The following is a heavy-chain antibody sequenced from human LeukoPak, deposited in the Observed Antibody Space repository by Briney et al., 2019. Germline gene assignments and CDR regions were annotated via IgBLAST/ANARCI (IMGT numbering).Heavy chain of an antibody. Sequence: ASVKVSCKASGGTFSSYAISWVRQAPGQGLEWMGWINPNSGGTNYAQKFQGRVTMTRGTSISTAYMELSRLRSDDTAVYYCARMWRETLDAFDIWGQGTMVTVSS. D-gene: IGHD1-26*01. V-gene: IGHV1-2*02. CDR3: ARMWRETLDAFDI. CDR2: INPNSGGT. CDR1: GGTFSSYA. J-gene: IGHJ3*02.